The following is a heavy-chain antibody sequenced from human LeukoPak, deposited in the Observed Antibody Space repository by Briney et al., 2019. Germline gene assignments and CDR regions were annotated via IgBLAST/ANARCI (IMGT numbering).Heavy chain of an antibody. D-gene: IGHD4-23*01. J-gene: IGHJ4*02. CDR3: ARAGYDDYGGNLPFDY. CDR1: GGTFSSYA. Sequence: GASVKVSCKASGGTFSSYAISWVRQAPGQGLEWMGRIIPIFGTANYAQKFQGRVTITTDESTSTAYMELSSLRSGDTAVYYCARAGYDDYGGNLPFDYWGQGTLVTVSS. V-gene: IGHV1-69*05. CDR2: IIPIFGTA.